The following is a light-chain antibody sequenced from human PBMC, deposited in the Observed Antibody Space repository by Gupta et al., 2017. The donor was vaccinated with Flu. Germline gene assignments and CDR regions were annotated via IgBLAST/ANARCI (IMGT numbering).Light chain of an antibody. CDR3: SSYTTSSTLV. J-gene: IGLJ1*01. V-gene: IGLV2-14*04. CDR2: DVS. CDR1: SSDVGYYYY. Sequence: SITISCTGTSSDVGYYYYVSWYQRHPGKAPKLMIYDVSNRPSGVSNRFSGSKSGNTASLTISGLQAEDEADYYCSSYTTSSTLVFGTGTEVTVL.